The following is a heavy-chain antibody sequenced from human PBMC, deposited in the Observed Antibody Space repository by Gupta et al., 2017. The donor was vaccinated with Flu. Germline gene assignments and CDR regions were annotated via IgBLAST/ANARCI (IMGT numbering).Heavy chain of an antibody. D-gene: IGHD3-3*01. J-gene: IGHJ5*02. CDR3: ARQSYDFWSGYQNWFDP. CDR1: GGSISSYY. Sequence: GPGLVKPSETLSLTCTVSGGSISSYYWSWIRQPPGKGLEWIGYIYYSGSTNYNPSLKSRVTISVDTSKNQSSLKLSSVTAADTAVYYCARQSYDFWSGYQNWFDPWGQGTLVTVSS. CDR2: IYYSGST. V-gene: IGHV4-59*08.